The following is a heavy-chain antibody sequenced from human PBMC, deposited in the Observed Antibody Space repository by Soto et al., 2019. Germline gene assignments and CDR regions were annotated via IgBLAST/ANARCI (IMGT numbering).Heavy chain of an antibody. CDR3: ARSKWSGSDI. J-gene: IGHJ3*02. V-gene: IGHV3-7*01. Sequence: EGQLVESGGGLVQPGGSLRLSCAASQLTFSPYYMSWVRQAPGKGLEWVAHIKEDGSEKFYVDSVKGRFTISRDNAHNLLFLQMNSLRVEDTAVYYCARSKWSGSDIWGQGTMVTVSS. D-gene: IGHD3-3*01. CDR2: IKEDGSEK. CDR1: QLTFSPYY.